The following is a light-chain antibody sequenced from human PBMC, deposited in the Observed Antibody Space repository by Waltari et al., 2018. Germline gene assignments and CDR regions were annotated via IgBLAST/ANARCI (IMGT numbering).Light chain of an antibody. CDR1: QSVSSNY. CDR3: QQYGTSPRT. CDR2: GAS. V-gene: IGKV3-20*01. Sequence: EIVLTQSPVTLSLSPGERASLPCRTSQSVSSNYLAWYQQRPGQAPRLLIYGASSRAIGIPDRFSGSGSGTDFTLTISRLEPEDFAVYYCQQYGTSPRTFGQGTKVEIK. J-gene: IGKJ1*01.